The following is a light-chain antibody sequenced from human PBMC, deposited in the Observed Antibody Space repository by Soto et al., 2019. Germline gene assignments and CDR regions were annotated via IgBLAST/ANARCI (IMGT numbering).Light chain of an antibody. CDR3: ATLYDSLHGVV. CDR2: SNA. V-gene: IGLV1-44*01. Sequence: QSVLTQPHSASGTPGQRITISCSGSHSNIGGNTVNWSQQLPGTAPKLLIYSNAQRHSGVPARFFGSKSATSAALAISVFKSDDEADYYCATLYDSLHGVVFGGETKRTVL. J-gene: IGLJ3*02. CDR1: HSNIGGNT.